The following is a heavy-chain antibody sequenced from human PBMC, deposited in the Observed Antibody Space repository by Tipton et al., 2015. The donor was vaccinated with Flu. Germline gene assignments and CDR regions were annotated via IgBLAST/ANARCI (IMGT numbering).Heavy chain of an antibody. Sequence: LRLSCTVSGGSISSASDYWGWVRQTPGKGLEWIGNIHYSGKTYYNMPLKSRVTISVDTSNNQFSLKLTSVTAADTGLYYCARDRIVNGFWTGYERYGVDVWGQGTTVTVSS. CDR1: GGSISSASDY. CDR2: IHYSGKT. D-gene: IGHD3/OR15-3a*01. J-gene: IGHJ6*02. V-gene: IGHV4-39*07. CDR3: ARDRIVNGFWTGYERYGVDV.